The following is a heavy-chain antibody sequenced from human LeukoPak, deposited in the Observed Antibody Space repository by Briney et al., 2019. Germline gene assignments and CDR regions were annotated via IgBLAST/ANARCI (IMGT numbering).Heavy chain of an antibody. CDR3: ARELWRSSSGRWFDP. D-gene: IGHD6-6*01. CDR1: GGSISSSTYY. J-gene: IGHJ5*02. V-gene: IGHV4-39*07. CDR2: IYYSGNT. Sequence: SETLSLTCSVSGGSISSSTYYWGWIRQPPGKGLEWIGSIYYSGNTYYNPSLKSRVTISIDTSKNQFSQKLSSVTAADTAVYYCARELWRSSSGRWFDPWGQGTLVTVSS.